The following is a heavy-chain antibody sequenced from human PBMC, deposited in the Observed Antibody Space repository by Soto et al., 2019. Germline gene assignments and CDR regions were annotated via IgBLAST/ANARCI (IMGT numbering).Heavy chain of an antibody. CDR1: GGSFSGYY. CDR3: ARDVRIVAHNWFDP. Sequence: PSETLSLTCAVYGGSFSGYYWSWIRQPPGKGLEWIGEINHSGSTNYNPSLKSRVTISVDTSKNQFSLKLSSVTAADTAVYYCARDVRIVAHNWFDPWGQGTLVTVSS. J-gene: IGHJ5*02. D-gene: IGHD5-12*01. CDR2: INHSGST. V-gene: IGHV4-34*01.